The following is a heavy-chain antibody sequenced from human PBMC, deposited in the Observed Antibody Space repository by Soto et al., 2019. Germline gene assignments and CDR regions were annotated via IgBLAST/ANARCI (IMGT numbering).Heavy chain of an antibody. CDR1: GFTFSSYW. V-gene: IGHV3-7*01. CDR3: ARGDYDFWVSHYYFDY. J-gene: IGHJ4*02. D-gene: IGHD3-3*01. Sequence: LRLSCAASGFTFSSYWMSWVRQAPGKGLEWVANIKQDGSEKYYVDSVKGRFTISRDNAKNSLYLQMNSLRAEDTAVYYCARGDYDFWVSHYYFDYWGQGTLVTVSS. CDR2: IKQDGSEK.